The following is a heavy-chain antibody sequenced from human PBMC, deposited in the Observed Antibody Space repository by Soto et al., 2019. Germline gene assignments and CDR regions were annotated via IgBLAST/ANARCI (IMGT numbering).Heavy chain of an antibody. Sequence: ASVKVSCKASGYTFTSYAMHWVRQAPGQRLEWMGWINAGNGNTKYSQKFQGRVTITRDTSASTAYMELSSLRSEDTAVYYCARVRSSSGWSFDYWGQGTLVTVS. CDR2: INAGNGNT. J-gene: IGHJ4*02. D-gene: IGHD6-19*01. CDR3: ARVRSSSGWSFDY. CDR1: GYTFTSYA. V-gene: IGHV1-3*01.